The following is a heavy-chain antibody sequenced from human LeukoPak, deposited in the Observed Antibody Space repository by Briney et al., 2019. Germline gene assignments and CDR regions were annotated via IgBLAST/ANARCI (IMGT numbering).Heavy chain of an antibody. CDR1: GFTFSSYG. J-gene: IGHJ3*02. CDR3: AKTLVAAAGPGAFDI. CDR2: IRYDGSNK. V-gene: IGHV3-30*02. Sequence: GGSLRLSCAASGFTFSSYGMHWVRQAPGKGLEWVAFIRYDGSNKYYADSVKGRFTISRDNSKNTLYLQMNSLRAEDTAVYYCAKTLVAAAGPGAFDIWGQGTMVTVSS. D-gene: IGHD6-13*01.